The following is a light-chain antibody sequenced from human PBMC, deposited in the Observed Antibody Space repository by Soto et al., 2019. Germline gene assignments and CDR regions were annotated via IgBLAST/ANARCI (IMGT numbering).Light chain of an antibody. Sequence: EVVLTQSPVTLSLPPGERATLSCRASQSFRGLLAWYQQKPGQAPRLLIYDAYNRATGIPPRFSGSGSGTDFTLTISSLQPEDFATYYCQQSYSTPITFGQGTRLEIK. CDR2: DAY. CDR3: QQSYSTPIT. J-gene: IGKJ5*01. V-gene: IGKV3-11*01. CDR1: QSFRGL.